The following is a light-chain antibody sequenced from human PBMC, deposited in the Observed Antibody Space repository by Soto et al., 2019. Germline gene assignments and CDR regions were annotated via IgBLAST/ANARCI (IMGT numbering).Light chain of an antibody. CDR2: AAS. CDR1: QPISNR. Sequence: QPVSVGDGRTVTGRARQPISNRLSWYQQQPGKAPKLLIYAASRLQSGVPSRFSSGRSGTDFTLTISSLQPEDFATYYCQQSSRRGTFGQGTKV. CDR3: QQSSRRGT. V-gene: IGKV1-39*01. J-gene: IGKJ1*01.